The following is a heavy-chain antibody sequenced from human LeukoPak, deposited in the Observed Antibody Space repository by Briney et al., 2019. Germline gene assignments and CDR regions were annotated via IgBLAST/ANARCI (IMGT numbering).Heavy chain of an antibody. CDR3: TSASASTVTTPPHYYYYYYMGV. CDR2: IRSKANSYAT. D-gene: IGHD4-17*01. Sequence: GGSLRLSCAASGFTFSGSAMHWVRQASGKGLEWVGRIRSKANSYATAYAASVKGRFTISRDDSKNTAYLQMNSLKTEDTAVYYCTSASASTVTTPPHYYYYYYMGVWGKGTTVTVSS. CDR1: GFTFSGSA. J-gene: IGHJ6*03. V-gene: IGHV3-73*01.